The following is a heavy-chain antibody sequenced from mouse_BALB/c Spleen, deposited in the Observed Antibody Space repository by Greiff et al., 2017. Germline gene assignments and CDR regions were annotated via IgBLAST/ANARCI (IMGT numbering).Heavy chain of an antibody. D-gene: IGHD2-1*01. CDR3: ARDGNYEGGAMDY. J-gene: IGHJ4*01. CDR2: IDPANGNT. Sequence: EVQLQQSGAELVKPGASVKLSCTASGFNIKDTYMHWVKQRPEQGLEWIGRIDPANGNTKYDPKFQGKATITADTSSNTAYLQLSSLTSEDTAVYYCARDGNYEGGAMDYWGQGTSVTVSS. V-gene: IGHV14-3*02. CDR1: GFNIKDTY.